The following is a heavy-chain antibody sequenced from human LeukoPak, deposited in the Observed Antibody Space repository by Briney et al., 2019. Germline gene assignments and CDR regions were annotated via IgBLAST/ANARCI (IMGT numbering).Heavy chain of an antibody. D-gene: IGHD3-10*01. V-gene: IGHV3-23*01. Sequence: PGGSLRLSSAASGFTFSSYAMSWVRQAPGKGLEWVSAISGSGGSTYYADSVKGRFTISRDNSENTLYLQMNSLRAEDTAVYYCAKGPLLWFGESTYYFDYWGQGTLVTVSS. CDR1: GFTFSSYA. CDR3: AKGPLLWFGESTYYFDY. J-gene: IGHJ4*02. CDR2: ISGSGGST.